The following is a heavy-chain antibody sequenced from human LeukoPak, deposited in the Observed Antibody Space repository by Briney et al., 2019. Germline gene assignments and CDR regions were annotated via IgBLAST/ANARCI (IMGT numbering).Heavy chain of an antibody. CDR3: ATNYYDSSGYYSIDY. Sequence: GASVKVSCKASGYTFTSYYIHWVRQAPGQGLEWMGRIIPSGGDTTYAQKLQGRVTMTTDTSTSTAYMELRSLRSDDTALYYCATNYYDSSGYYSIDYWGQGTLVTVSS. CDR2: IIPSGGDT. D-gene: IGHD3-22*01. J-gene: IGHJ4*02. CDR1: GYTFTSYY. V-gene: IGHV1-46*01.